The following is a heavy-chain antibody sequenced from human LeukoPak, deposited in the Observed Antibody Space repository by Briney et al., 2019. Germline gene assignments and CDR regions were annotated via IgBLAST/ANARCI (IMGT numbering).Heavy chain of an antibody. D-gene: IGHD1-26*01. CDR2: IIPIFGTA. CDR3: ARDADSGSYYDY. Sequence: SVKVSCKASGGTFSGYAISWVRQAPGQGLEWMGGIIPIFGTANYAQKFQGRVTITADESTSTAYMELSSLRSEDTAVYYCARDADSGSYYDYWGQGTLVTVSS. CDR1: GGTFSGYA. J-gene: IGHJ4*02. V-gene: IGHV1-69*13.